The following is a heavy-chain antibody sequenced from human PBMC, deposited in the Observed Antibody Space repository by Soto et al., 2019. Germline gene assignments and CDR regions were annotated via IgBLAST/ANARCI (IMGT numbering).Heavy chain of an antibody. D-gene: IGHD3-22*01. J-gene: IGHJ6*02. Sequence: GGSLRLSCAASGLTFSSYAMSWVRQAPGKGLEWVSAISGSGGSTYYADSVKGRFTISRDNSKNTLYLQMNSLRAEDTAVYYCAKGYYYDSSGYYPAPYYYYGMDVWGQGTTVTVSS. V-gene: IGHV3-23*01. CDR2: ISGSGGST. CDR3: AKGYYYDSSGYYPAPYYYYGMDV. CDR1: GLTFSSYA.